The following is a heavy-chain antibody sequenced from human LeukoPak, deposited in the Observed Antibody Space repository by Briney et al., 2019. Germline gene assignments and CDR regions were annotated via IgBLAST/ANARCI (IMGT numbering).Heavy chain of an antibody. Sequence: SGGSLRLSCAASGFTFSSYTMNWVRQPPGKGLEWVSNIGTSSTTIYYADSVKGRFTISRDNAKNSLYLQINSLRADDTAVYYCARFAAGGSYYYYMDVWGKGTTVTVSS. D-gene: IGHD6-25*01. V-gene: IGHV3-48*01. CDR1: GFTFSSYT. J-gene: IGHJ6*03. CDR3: ARFAAGGSYYYYMDV. CDR2: IGTSSTTI.